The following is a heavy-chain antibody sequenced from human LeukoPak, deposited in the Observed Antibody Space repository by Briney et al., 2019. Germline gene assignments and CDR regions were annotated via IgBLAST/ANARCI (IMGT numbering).Heavy chain of an antibody. Sequence: ASVTVSCKPSGYTFSGYYMHWVRQAPGQGLEWMGWINPNSGDTMHAQKFHGRVTMTRDTSISTAYMELRWLRSDDTAVYSCARDAYLQDCDGSSCYSVPPPWGQGTPVTVSS. CDR2: INPNSGDT. CDR3: ARDAYLQDCDGSSCYSVPPP. D-gene: IGHD2-15*01. V-gene: IGHV1-2*02. CDR1: GYTFSGYY. J-gene: IGHJ5*02.